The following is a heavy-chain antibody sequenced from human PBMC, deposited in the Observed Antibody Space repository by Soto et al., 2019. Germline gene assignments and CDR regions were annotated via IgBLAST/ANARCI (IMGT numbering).Heavy chain of an antibody. CDR3: ARAGSQWPLYGMDV. CDR2: IEQDGSEK. CDR1: GFTFSSYW. Sequence: GGSLRLSCAASGFTFSSYWMSWVRQAPGKGLEWVANIEQDGSEKYYVDSVKGRFTISRDNAKNSLYLQMNSLRAEDTAVYYCARAGSQWPLYGMDVWGQGTTVTVSS. J-gene: IGHJ6*02. V-gene: IGHV3-7*01. D-gene: IGHD6-19*01.